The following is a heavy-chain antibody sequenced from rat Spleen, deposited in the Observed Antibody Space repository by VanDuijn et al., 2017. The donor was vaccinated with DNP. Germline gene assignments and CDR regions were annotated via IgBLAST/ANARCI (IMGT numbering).Heavy chain of an antibody. Sequence: EVQLVESGGGLVQPGRSLKLSCAASGFTFSNYGMAWVRQAPTKGLEWVASISTGGGNSYYRDSVKGRFTISRDNAESTLYLRMNSLRSEDTATYYCTRGGTYYGLFDCWGQGVMVTVSS. CDR3: TRGGTYYGLFDC. V-gene: IGHV5S13*01. CDR1: GFTFSNYG. D-gene: IGHD1-6*01. J-gene: IGHJ2*01. CDR2: ISTGGGNS.